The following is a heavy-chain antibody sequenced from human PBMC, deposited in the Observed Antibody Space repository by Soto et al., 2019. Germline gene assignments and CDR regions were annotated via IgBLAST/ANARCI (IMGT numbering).Heavy chain of an antibody. CDR2: ISFDGSSK. D-gene: IGHD4-17*01. J-gene: IGHJ4*02. CDR3: ANVGNTGSTDFDY. Sequence: QVQLVESGGGVVQPGRSLRLSCAASGFTFSTYGMHWVRQAPGKGLEWVALISFDGSSKYYADSVKGRFTISRDNSKNTLYLQMNSLRPEDTAVYYCANVGNTGSTDFDYWGQGTLVTVSS. V-gene: IGHV3-30*18. CDR1: GFTFSTYG.